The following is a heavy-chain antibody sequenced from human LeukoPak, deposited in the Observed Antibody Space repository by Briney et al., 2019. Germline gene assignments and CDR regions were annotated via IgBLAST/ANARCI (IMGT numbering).Heavy chain of an antibody. D-gene: IGHD3-3*01. CDR2: IWYDGSNK. CDR3: ARVSYYDFWSGYLGGDYFDY. V-gene: IGHV3-33*01. J-gene: IGHJ4*02. CDR1: GFTFSSYG. Sequence: PGGSLRLSCAASGFTFSSYGMHWVRQAPGKGLEWVAVIWYDGSNKYYADSVKGRFTISRDNAKNSLYLQMNSLRAEDTAVYYCARVSYYDFWSGYLGGDYFDYWGQGTLVTVSS.